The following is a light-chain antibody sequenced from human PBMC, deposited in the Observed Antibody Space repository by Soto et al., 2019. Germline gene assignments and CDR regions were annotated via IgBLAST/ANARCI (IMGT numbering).Light chain of an antibody. V-gene: IGKV3-11*01. CDR3: QQRRGGGAIT. CDR2: DAS. CDR1: QNVERY. J-gene: IGKJ5*01. Sequence: TVLTQSPATLSLSPGERATLSCWASQNVERYLAWYQQKPGQAPRLLIYDASNRATGIPARFSGSGSGTDFPLTISSLEPEDSAVYYCQQRRGGGAITFGQGTRLEIK.